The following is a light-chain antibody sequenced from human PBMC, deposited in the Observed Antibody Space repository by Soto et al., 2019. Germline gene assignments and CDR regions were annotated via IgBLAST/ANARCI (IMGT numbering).Light chain of an antibody. CDR2: DTS. V-gene: IGKV3-11*01. J-gene: IGKJ5*01. CDR1: RSVSSY. Sequence: EMVLTQSPSTVSLSKGERATLSCRASRSVSSYLAWYQQKPGQAPRLLIYDTSIRASGIPARFSGSGPGTDFTLTISSLDPEDFAVYYCQQRSNRPLTFGQGTRLEI. CDR3: QQRSNRPLT.